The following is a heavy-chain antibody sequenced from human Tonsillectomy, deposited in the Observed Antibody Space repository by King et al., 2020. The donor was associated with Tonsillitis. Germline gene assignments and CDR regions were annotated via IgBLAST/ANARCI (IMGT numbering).Heavy chain of an antibody. CDR1: GFTFSSYW. V-gene: IGHV3-7*03. J-gene: IGHJ4*02. CDR2: IKQDGSEI. CDR3: AKNRGRYYGSGTWDY. Sequence: VQLVESGGGLVQPGGSLRLSCAASGFTFSSYWMSWVRQAPGKGLEWVANIKQDGSEIYYVDSVKGRFTISRDNAKNSLYLQMNSLRAEDTAVYYCAKNRGRYYGSGTWDYWGQGTLVTVSS. D-gene: IGHD3-10*01.